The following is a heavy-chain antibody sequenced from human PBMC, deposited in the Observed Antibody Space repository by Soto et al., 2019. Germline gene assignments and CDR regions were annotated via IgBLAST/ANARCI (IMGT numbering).Heavy chain of an antibody. D-gene: IGHD6-19*01. CDR2: IQYGGTA. Sequence: QLQLQESGPRLVKASETLSLTCTVSGRSITRYNHFWCWLRQSPGKGLEWIGSIQYGGTANYNPSVKSGVIMSAGTSKNQLSRMMNSVTAADTAVYYCARLGSSGWYHGSYVDYWRQRTLVTVPS. CDR1: GRSITRYNHF. J-gene: IGHJ4*02. CDR3: ARLGSSGWYHGSYVDY. V-gene: IGHV4-39*01.